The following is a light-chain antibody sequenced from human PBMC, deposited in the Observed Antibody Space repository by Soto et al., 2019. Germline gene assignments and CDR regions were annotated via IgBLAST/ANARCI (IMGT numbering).Light chain of an antibody. Sequence: EIVLTQSPGTLSLSPGERATLSCRASQSVSSSYLAWYQQKPGQAPRLLIYGASSRATGIPDRFSVSGSGTDFTLTISRLEPEDFAVYYCQQDGSSTTFGGGTKVELK. J-gene: IGKJ4*01. CDR1: QSVSSSY. V-gene: IGKV3-20*01. CDR3: QQDGSSTT. CDR2: GAS.